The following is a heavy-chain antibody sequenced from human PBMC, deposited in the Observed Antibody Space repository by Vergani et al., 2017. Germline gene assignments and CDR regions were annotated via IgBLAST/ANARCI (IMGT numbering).Heavy chain of an antibody. D-gene: IGHD5-24*01. CDR2: ISSNGGST. J-gene: IGHJ6*02. Sequence: EVQLVESGGGLVQPGGSLRLSCAASGFTFSSYAMHWVRQAPGKGLEYVSAISSNGGSTYYANSVKGRFTISRDNSKNTLYLQMGSLRAEDMAVYYCAGDMANNYGMDVWGQGTTVTVSS. V-gene: IGHV3-64*01. CDR1: GFTFSSYA. CDR3: AGDMANNYGMDV.